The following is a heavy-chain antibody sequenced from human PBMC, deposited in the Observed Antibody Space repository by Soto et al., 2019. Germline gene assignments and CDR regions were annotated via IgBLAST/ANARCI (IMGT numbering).Heavy chain of an antibody. Sequence: ASVKVSCKASGYTFAGYYMHWVRQAPGQGLEWMGWINPNSGGTNYAQKFQGWVTMTRDTSISTAYMELSRLRSDDTAVYYCARGDCSSTSCYEAYYYYMDVWGKGTTVTVSS. V-gene: IGHV1-2*04. CDR3: ARGDCSSTSCYEAYYYYMDV. J-gene: IGHJ6*03. CDR2: INPNSGGT. CDR1: GYTFAGYY. D-gene: IGHD2-2*01.